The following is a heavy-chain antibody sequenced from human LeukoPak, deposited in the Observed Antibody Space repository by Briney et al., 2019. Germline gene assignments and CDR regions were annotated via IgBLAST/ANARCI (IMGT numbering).Heavy chain of an antibody. J-gene: IGHJ4*02. CDR3: TRDRCSSTSCYFDY. V-gene: IGHV3-49*04. Sequence: PGGSLRLSCTASGFTFGDYAMNWVRQAPGKGLEWVGFIRSKVYGGTTEYAASVKGRFTISRDDSESIAYLQMNSLKTENTAVYYCTRDRCSSTSCYFDYWGQGTLVTVSS. D-gene: IGHD2-2*01. CDR2: IRSKVYGGTT. CDR1: GFTFGDYA.